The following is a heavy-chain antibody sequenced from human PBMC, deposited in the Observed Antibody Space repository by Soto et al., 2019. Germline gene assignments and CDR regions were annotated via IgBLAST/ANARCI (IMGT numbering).Heavy chain of an antibody. Sequence: QVQLQESGPGLVKPSENLSLTCTVSGGSISSYYWSWIRQPPGKGLEWIGYIYYSGSTNYNPSLKSRVTISVDTSKNQFYLKLSSVTAADTAVYYCARGMMRDRNFDYWGQGTLVTVSS. CDR1: GGSISSYY. D-gene: IGHD3-16*01. CDR3: ARGMMRDRNFDY. CDR2: IYYSGST. V-gene: IGHV4-59*01. J-gene: IGHJ4*02.